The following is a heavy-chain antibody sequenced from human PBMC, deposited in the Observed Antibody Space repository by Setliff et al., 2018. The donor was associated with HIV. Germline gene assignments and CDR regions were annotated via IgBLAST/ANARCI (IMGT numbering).Heavy chain of an antibody. D-gene: IGHD1-20*01. V-gene: IGHV3-21*01. CDR2: ISSSSNYI. J-gene: IGHJ5*02. CDR1: GFIFSKYS. CDR3: ARYKWNNWIFGWFDP. Sequence: PGGSLRLSCAASGFIFSKYSLSWVRQAPGKGLEWVSSISSSSNYIYYADSVKGRFTISRDNAKNSLYLQMNSLRAEDTAVYYCARYKWNNWIFGWFDPWGQGTQVTVSS.